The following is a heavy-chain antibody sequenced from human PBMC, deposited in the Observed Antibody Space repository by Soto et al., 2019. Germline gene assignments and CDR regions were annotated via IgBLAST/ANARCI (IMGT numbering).Heavy chain of an antibody. D-gene: IGHD2-2*01. Sequence: ASVKVSCKASGYTFASYGISWVRQAPGQGLEWMGWISAYNGNTNYAQKFQGRVTMTTDTFTRTAYMEVRSLRSDDTAVYYSAREGTCSSTSCPTYFSFGMDVWGQ. J-gene: IGHJ6*02. CDR2: ISAYNGNT. CDR3: AREGTCSSTSCPTYFSFGMDV. CDR1: GYTFASYG. V-gene: IGHV1-18*01.